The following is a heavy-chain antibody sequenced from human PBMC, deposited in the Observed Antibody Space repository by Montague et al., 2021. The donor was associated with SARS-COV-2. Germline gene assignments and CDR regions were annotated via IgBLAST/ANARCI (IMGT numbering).Heavy chain of an antibody. V-gene: IGHV4-39*07. CDR2: LDYSGAT. D-gene: IGHD2-21*01. CDR1: GGSISDSNYY. CDR3: ARLRGGTPGEH. Sequence: SETLSLTCTVSGGSISDSNYYWGWIRQPPGKGLEWIGTLDYSGATYYXPSLKSRVTTSMDTSKNQFSLKLTSAIAADTAVYYCARLRGGTPGEHWGQGALVTVSS. J-gene: IGHJ4*02.